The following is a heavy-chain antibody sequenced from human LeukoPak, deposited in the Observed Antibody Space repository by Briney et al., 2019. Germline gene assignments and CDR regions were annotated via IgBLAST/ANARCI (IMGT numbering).Heavy chain of an antibody. CDR3: ATGGYCGGDCSTRAFGY. V-gene: IGHV1-18*01. D-gene: IGHD2-21*01. Sequence: ASVKVSCKASGYTFSSYEISWLRQAPGQGLEWMGWVSPYNGHTNYIQKFQGRVTTTTDTSTNTAYIELRSLRSDDTAVYYCATGGYCGGDCSTRAFGYWGQGTLVTVSS. J-gene: IGHJ4*02. CDR1: GYTFSSYE. CDR2: VSPYNGHT.